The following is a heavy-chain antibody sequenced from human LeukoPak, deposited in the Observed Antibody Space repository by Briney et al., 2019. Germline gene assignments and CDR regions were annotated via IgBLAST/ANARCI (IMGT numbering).Heavy chain of an antibody. D-gene: IGHD2-15*01. CDR1: GFTFSEYA. Sequence: GGSLRLSCTTSGFTFSEYAMSWFRQAPGKGLEWGGFMASNLYGGTTEYGASVRGRFTISRDDSKSIVYLQMSSLKTDDTAVYFCTKGYCSHAVCDWGQGTLLTVSS. CDR2: MASNLYGGTT. V-gene: IGHV3-49*03. J-gene: IGHJ4*02. CDR3: TKGYCSHAVCD.